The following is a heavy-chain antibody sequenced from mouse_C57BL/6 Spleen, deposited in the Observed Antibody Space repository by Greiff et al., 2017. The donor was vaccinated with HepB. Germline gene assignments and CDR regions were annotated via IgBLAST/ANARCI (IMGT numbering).Heavy chain of an antibody. V-gene: IGHV14-4*01. CDR1: GFNIKDDY. D-gene: IGHD3-2*02. Sequence: EVQLQQSGAELVRPGASVKLSCTASGFNIKDDYMHWVKQRPEQGLEWIGWIDPENGDTEYASKFQGKATITADTSSNTAYLQRSSLTSEDTAVYYCTTAQAYYFDYWGQGTTLTVSS. J-gene: IGHJ2*01. CDR3: TTAQAYYFDY. CDR2: IDPENGDT.